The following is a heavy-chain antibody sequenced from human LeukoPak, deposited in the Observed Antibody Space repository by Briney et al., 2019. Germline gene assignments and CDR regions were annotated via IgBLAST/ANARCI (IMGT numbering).Heavy chain of an antibody. Sequence: PGRSLRLSCAASGLTFDDYAMHWVRQAPGKGLEWVSGISWNSGNIGYADSVKGRFTISRHNAKNSRYLQMNSTRSDDTALDDFAKAQGGWESLASDYWGQGTLVTVSS. V-gene: IGHV3-9*01. CDR2: ISWNSGNI. D-gene: IGHD1-26*01. CDR3: AKAQGGWESLASDY. J-gene: IGHJ4*02. CDR1: GLTFDDYA.